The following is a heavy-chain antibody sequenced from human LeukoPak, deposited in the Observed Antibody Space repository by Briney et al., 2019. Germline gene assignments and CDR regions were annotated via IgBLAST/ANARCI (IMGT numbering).Heavy chain of an antibody. Sequence: ASVKVSCKASGYTFTSYGISWVRQAPGQGPEWMGWISAYNGNTNYAQKLQGRVTMTTHTSTSTAYMELRSLRSDDTAVYYCARAYDFWSGYPSGDYWGQGTLVTVSS. CDR2: ISAYNGNT. CDR3: ARAYDFWSGYPSGDY. V-gene: IGHV1-18*01. D-gene: IGHD3-3*01. CDR1: GYTFTSYG. J-gene: IGHJ4*02.